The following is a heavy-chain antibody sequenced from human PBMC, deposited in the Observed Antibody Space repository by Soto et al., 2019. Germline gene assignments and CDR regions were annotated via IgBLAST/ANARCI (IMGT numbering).Heavy chain of an antibody. V-gene: IGHV3-30-3*01. D-gene: IGHD5-18*01. Sequence: GGSLRLSCAASGFTFSSYAMHWVRQAPGKGLEWVAVISYDGSNKYYADSVKGRFTISRDNSKNTLYLQMNSLRAEDTAVFYCARDGEFRYSYGTYYFDYWGQGTLVTVSS. CDR3: ARDGEFRYSYGTYYFDY. J-gene: IGHJ4*02. CDR1: GFTFSSYA. CDR2: ISYDGSNK.